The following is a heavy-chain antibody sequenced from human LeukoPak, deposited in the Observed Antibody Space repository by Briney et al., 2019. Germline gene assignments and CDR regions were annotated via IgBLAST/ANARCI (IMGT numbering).Heavy chain of an antibody. CDR2: IYTSGST. Sequence: SETLSLTCTVSGGSINSYYWSWIRQPPGKGLEWIGYIYTSGSTNYNPSLKSRVTISVDTSKNQFSLKLSSVTAADTAVYYCARLYDFWSGYQGWFDPWGQGTLVTVSS. D-gene: IGHD3-3*01. J-gene: IGHJ5*02. CDR3: ARLYDFWSGYQGWFDP. V-gene: IGHV4-4*09. CDR1: GGSINSYY.